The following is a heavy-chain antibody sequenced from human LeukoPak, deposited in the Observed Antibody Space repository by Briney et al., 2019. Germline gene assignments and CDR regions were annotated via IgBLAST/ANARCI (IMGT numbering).Heavy chain of an antibody. CDR2: INHSGST. V-gene: IGHV4-34*01. CDR1: GGSFSGYY. D-gene: IGHD4-11*01. Sequence: SETLSLTCAVYGGSFSGYYWSWIRQPPGKGLEWIGEINHSGSTNYNPSLKSRVTISVDTPKNQFSLKVGSVTAADTAVYYCARTVTTPALDYWGQGTLVTVSS. J-gene: IGHJ4*02. CDR3: ARTVTTPALDY.